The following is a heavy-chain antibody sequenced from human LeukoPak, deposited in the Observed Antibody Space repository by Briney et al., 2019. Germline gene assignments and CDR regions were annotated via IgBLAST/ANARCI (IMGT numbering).Heavy chain of an antibody. V-gene: IGHV3-7*01. Sequence: GGSLRLSCAASGFIFRSHWMNWVRQAPGKGLEWVANMNQDGSEKYYVDSVKGRFTISRDNAKNSLYLQMNSLRAEDTAVYYCARKRSGWEHFDYWGQGTLVTVSS. J-gene: IGHJ4*02. CDR3: ARKRSGWEHFDY. CDR2: MNQDGSEK. CDR1: GFIFRSHW. D-gene: IGHD6-19*01.